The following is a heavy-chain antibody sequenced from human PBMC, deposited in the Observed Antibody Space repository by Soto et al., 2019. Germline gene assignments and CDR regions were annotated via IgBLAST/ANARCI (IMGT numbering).Heavy chain of an antibody. Sequence: QVQLVQSGAEVKKPGASVKVSCKASGYTFTNYGISWVRQAPGQGLEWIGWISAYSGNTKYAEILQCRVSMTTDTSTSTANMELRSLTSDDTAVYYCARVGHCSSKRYSTPLYYYGMDVWGQGASVTVSS. V-gene: IGHV1-18*01. CDR3: ARVGHCSSKRYSTPLYYYGMDV. D-gene: IGHD2-2*01. J-gene: IGHJ6*02. CDR2: ISAYSGNT. CDR1: GYTFTNYG.